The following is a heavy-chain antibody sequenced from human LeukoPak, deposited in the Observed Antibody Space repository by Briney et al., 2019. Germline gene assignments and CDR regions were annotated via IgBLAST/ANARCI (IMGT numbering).Heavy chain of an antibody. J-gene: IGHJ4*02. CDR2: INSRSSTI. CDR1: RFTFSNYG. CDR3: ATTKEGLIDY. Sequence: GGSLRLSCAASRFTFSNYGVNWVRQAPGKGLEWVSYINSRSSTIYYADSVRGRFTISRDNAKNSLYLQMNSLKAEDTAVYYCATTKEGLIDYWGQGTLVTVSS. D-gene: IGHD2-8*01. V-gene: IGHV3-48*01.